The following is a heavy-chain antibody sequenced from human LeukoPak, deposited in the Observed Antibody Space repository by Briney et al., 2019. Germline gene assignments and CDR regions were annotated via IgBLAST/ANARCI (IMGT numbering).Heavy chain of an antibody. D-gene: IGHD3-10*01. Sequence: GGSLRLSCAASGFTFSTYSMNWVRQAPGKGLEWVSDISRSSTTIYYADSVKGRFTISRDNSKNTLYLQMNSLRAEDTAVYYCAKAQEGFHYYYMDVWGKGTTVTISS. CDR1: GFTFSTYS. CDR3: AKAQEGFHYYYMDV. J-gene: IGHJ6*03. V-gene: IGHV3-48*01. CDR2: ISRSSTTI.